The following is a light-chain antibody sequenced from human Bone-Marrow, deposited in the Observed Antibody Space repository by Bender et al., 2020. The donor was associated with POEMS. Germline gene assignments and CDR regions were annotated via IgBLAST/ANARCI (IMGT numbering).Light chain of an antibody. V-gene: IGLV3-10*01. CDR3: QVWDGNNHWV. CDR2: EDS. Sequence: SYELTQPPSVSVSPGQTARITCSGDALPKKYAYWYQQKSGQAPVQVIYEDSKRPSGIPERFSGSNSGNTATLTISRVEAGDEADYYCQVWDGNNHWVFGGGTKLTVL. J-gene: IGLJ3*02. CDR1: ALPKKY.